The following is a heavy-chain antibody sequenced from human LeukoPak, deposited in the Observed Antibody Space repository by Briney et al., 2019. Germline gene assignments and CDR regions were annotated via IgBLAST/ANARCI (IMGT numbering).Heavy chain of an antibody. V-gene: IGHV3-21*01. CDR2: ISSGNIYI. CDR1: GFTFSSYT. D-gene: IGHD6-13*01. CDR3: ARDGEQLVRSNWFDP. J-gene: IGHJ5*02. Sequence: GGSLRLSCAASGFTFSSYTMNWVRQAPGKGLEWVSSISSGNIYIYYADSVKGRFTISRDNAKNSLYLQMNSLRADDTAVYYCARDGEQLVRSNWFDPWGRGTLVTVSS.